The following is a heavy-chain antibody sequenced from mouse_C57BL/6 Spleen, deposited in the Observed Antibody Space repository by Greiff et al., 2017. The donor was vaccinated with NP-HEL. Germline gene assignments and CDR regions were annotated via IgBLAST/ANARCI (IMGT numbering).Heavy chain of an antibody. D-gene: IGHD4-1*01. V-gene: IGHV1-22*01. CDR3: ARRGNWDEEGYFDY. CDR2: INPNNGGT. Sequence: VQLQQSGPELVKPGASVQLSCKASGYTITDYNMPWVKQSHGKSLEWIGYINPNNGGTSYNQKFTGKATLTVNKSSSTAYMELRSLTSEDAAVYYCARRGNWDEEGYFDYWGQGTTLTVST. CDR1: GYTITDYN. J-gene: IGHJ2*01.